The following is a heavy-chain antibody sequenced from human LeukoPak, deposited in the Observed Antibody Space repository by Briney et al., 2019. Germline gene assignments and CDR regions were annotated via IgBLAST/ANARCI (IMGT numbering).Heavy chain of an antibody. CDR1: GYTFTSYA. CDR2: INAGNGNT. D-gene: IGHD6-19*01. Sequence: ASVKVSCKASGYTFTSYAMHWVRQAPGQRLEWMGWINAGNGNTKYSQKFQGRVTITRDTSASTAYMELSSLRSEDTAVYYCARGPKIAVAGKGWFDPWAQETLVTVSS. CDR3: ARGPKIAVAGKGWFDP. J-gene: IGHJ5*02. V-gene: IGHV1-3*01.